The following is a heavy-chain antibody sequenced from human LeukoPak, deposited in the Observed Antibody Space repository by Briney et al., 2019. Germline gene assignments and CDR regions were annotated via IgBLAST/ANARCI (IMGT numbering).Heavy chain of an antibody. CDR3: ERAGYYYDSSGYYHDAFDI. V-gene: IGHV1-8*01. J-gene: IGHJ3*02. CDR1: GYTFTSYD. Sequence: GASVKVSCKASGYTFTSYDINWVRQATGQGLEWMGWMNPNSGNTGYAQKFQGRVTMTTDTSTSTAYMELRSLRSDDTAVYYCERAGYYYDSSGYYHDAFDIWGQGTMVTVSS. D-gene: IGHD3-22*01. CDR2: MNPNSGNT.